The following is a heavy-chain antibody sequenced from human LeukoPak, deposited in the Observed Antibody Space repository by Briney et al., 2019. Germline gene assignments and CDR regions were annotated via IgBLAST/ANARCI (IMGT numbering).Heavy chain of an antibody. CDR2: INDSGST. Sequence: SETLSLTCAVYGGSFSGYYWSWIRQPPGKGLEWIGEINDSGSTDYNPSLKSRVTISVDTSKNQFSLKVKSVTAADTAVYYCARAKTYYYDSSGYLTSWAFDYWGQGTLVTVSS. CDR1: GGSFSGYY. V-gene: IGHV4-34*01. J-gene: IGHJ4*02. CDR3: ARAKTYYYDSSGYLTSWAFDY. D-gene: IGHD3-22*01.